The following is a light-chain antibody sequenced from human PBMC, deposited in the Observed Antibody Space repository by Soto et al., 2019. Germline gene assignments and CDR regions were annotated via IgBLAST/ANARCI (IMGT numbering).Light chain of an antibody. Sequence: EIVLTQSPGTLSLSPGARAPLSCRARQSVSSSYLAWYQQNPGQAPRLLIYDASTRATGIPDRVSGSGSGTDFTLTISRLEPEDFAVYSCHQYGRSPRTFGQGTRLEIK. CDR1: QSVSSSY. CDR3: HQYGRSPRT. J-gene: IGKJ5*01. V-gene: IGKV3-20*01. CDR2: DAS.